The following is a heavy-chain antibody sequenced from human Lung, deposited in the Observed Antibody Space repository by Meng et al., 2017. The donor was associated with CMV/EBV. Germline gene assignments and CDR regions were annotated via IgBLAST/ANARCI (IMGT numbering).Heavy chain of an antibody. CDR3: ARGINGGCGD. CDR2: TYYRSKWYH. D-gene: IGHD4-23*01. CDR1: GDIVSSNSAA. J-gene: IGHJ4*02. V-gene: IGHV6-1*01. Sequence: QLHQSGPGLVKPTQTPSLTCAISGDIVSSNSAAWHWIRQSPSRGLEWLGRTYYRSKWYHEYAVSVKSRITISPDTPENQFSRQLNSMTPEDTAVYYCARGINGGCGDWGQGTLVTVSS.